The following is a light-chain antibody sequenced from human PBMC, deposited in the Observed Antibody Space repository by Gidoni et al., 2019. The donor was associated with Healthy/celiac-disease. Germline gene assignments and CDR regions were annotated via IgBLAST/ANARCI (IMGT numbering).Light chain of an antibody. J-gene: IGLJ2*01. CDR2: KDS. CDR3: QSADSSGTCVV. CDR1: ALPKQY. Sequence: SYELTQPPSVSVSPGQTARITCSGDALPKQYAYWYQQKQGQAPVLVIYKDSERPSGIPERFSGSSSGTTVTLTISGVQAEDEADYYCQSADSSGTCVVFGGGTKLTV. V-gene: IGLV3-25*02.